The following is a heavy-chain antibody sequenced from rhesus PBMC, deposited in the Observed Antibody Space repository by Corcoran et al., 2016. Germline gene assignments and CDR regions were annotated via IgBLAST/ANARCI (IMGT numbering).Heavy chain of an antibody. Sequence: EVQLVESGGGLVQRGGSLRLSCVASGFTFGDHWMAGVRQATGKALEWVSSISQPSSSNTYYLDPIKGRFTISRDNAKNTLYLQMNSLRAEDTAVYYCARQFCSDSGCSSFDYWGQGVLVTVSS. CDR3: ARQFCSDSGCSSFDY. CDR1: GFTFGDHW. J-gene: IGHJ4*01. CDR2: ISQPSSSNT. D-gene: IGHD2-33*01. V-gene: IGHV3-37*01.